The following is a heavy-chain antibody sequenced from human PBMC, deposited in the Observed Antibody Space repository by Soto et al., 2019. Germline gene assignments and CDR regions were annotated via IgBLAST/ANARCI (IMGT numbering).Heavy chain of an antibody. D-gene: IGHD5-18*01. J-gene: IGHJ4*02. CDR3: CHTSTNEGVDF. Sequence: QLLESGGGLVQPGGSLRLSCAASGFTFSTYAMTWVRQAPGKGLEWVSSISGNGDATYYAESLKGRFTISRDNSKNTLFLEVSSVRAEDTAVYFCCHTSTNEGVDFWGQGTLVVVSP. V-gene: IGHV3-23*01. CDR1: GFTFSTYA. CDR2: ISGNGDAT.